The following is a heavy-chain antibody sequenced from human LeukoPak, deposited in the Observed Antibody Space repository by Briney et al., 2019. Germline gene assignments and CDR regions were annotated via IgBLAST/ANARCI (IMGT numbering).Heavy chain of an antibody. CDR3: ARDNCSGGSCYSVYYFDY. CDR2: IYTSGST. D-gene: IGHD2-15*01. Sequence: PSETLSLTCTVSGGSISSYYWSWIRQPAGKGLEWIGRIYTSGSTNYNPSLKSRVTMSVDTSKNQFSLKLSSVTAADTAVYYCARDNCSGGSCYSVYYFDYWGQGTLVTVSS. V-gene: IGHV4-4*07. J-gene: IGHJ4*02. CDR1: GGSISSYY.